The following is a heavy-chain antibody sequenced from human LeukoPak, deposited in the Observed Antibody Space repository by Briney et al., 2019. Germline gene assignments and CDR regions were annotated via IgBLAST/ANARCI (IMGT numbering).Heavy chain of an antibody. V-gene: IGHV4-30-2*02. Sequence: PSETLSLTCTVSGGSISSGGYYWSWIRQPPGKGLEWIGYIYHSGSTYYNPSLKSRVTISVDRSKNQFSLKLSSVTAADTAVYYCAAYYDILTGPFDYWGQGTLVTVSS. CDR3: AAYYDILTGPFDY. CDR1: GGSISSGGYY. D-gene: IGHD3-9*01. CDR2: IYHSGST. J-gene: IGHJ4*02.